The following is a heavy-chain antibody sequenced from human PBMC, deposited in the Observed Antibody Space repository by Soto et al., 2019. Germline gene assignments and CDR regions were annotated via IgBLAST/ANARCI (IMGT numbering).Heavy chain of an antibody. CDR2: ISGSGGST. Sequence: PGGSLRLSCAASGFTFSSYAMSWVRQAPGKGLEWVSAISGSGGSTYYADSVKGRFTISRDNSKNTLYLQMNSLRAEDTAVYYCAKVSAAAVTGRYGMDVQGQGTNVTVSS. V-gene: IGHV3-23*01. J-gene: IGHJ6*02. D-gene: IGHD6-13*01. CDR3: AKVSAAAVTGRYGMDV. CDR1: GFTFSSYA.